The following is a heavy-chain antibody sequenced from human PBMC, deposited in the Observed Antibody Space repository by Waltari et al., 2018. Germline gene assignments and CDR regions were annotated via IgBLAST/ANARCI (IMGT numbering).Heavy chain of an antibody. CDR2: INAGNGNT. J-gene: IGHJ6*02. CDR1: GYTFTSYA. CDR3: ARGDYYGSGSAGGMDV. D-gene: IGHD3-10*01. V-gene: IGHV1-3*01. Sequence: QVQLVQSGAEVKKPGASVKVSCKASGYTFTSYAMHWVRQAPGQRLAWMGWINAGNGNTKYSQKFQGRVTITRDTSASTAYMELSSLRSEDTAVYYCARGDYYGSGSAGGMDVWGQGTTVTVSS.